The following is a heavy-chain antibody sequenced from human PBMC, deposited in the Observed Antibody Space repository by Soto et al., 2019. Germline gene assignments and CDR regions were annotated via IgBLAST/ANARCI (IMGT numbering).Heavy chain of an antibody. CDR2: IIPIFGTA. J-gene: IGHJ6*02. CDR1: GGTFSSYA. CDR3: ARGGGSRRRVVPAAIPQPHTRYYYYYYGMDV. V-gene: IGHV1-69*13. D-gene: IGHD2-2*02. Sequence: PWPPVKVSCKASGGTFSSYAISWVRQAPGQGLEWMGGIIPIFGTANYAQKFQGRVTITADESTSTAYMELSSLRSEDTVVYYCARGGGSRRRVVPAAIPQPHTRYYYYYYGMDVWGQGTTVTVSS.